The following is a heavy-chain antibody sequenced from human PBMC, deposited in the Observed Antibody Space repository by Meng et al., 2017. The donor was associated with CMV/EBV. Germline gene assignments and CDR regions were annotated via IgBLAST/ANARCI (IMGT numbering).Heavy chain of an antibody. CDR3: ARARWELLRAFDI. Sequence: ASVKVSCKASGYTFTGYYMHWVRQAPGQGLEWMGWINPNSGGINYAQKFQGRVTMTRDTSISTAYMELSRLRSDDTAVYYCARARWELLRAFDIWGQGTMVTVSS. CDR2: INPNSGGI. V-gene: IGHV1-2*02. J-gene: IGHJ3*02. CDR1: GYTFTGYY. D-gene: IGHD1-26*01.